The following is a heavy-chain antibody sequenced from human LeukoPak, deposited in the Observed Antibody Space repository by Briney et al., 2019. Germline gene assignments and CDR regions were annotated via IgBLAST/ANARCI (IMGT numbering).Heavy chain of an antibody. V-gene: IGHV3-21*01. J-gene: IGHJ4*02. CDR1: GFTFSSYS. CDR2: FGTRSTSI. Sequence: GGSLRLSCAASGFTFSSYSMNWVRQAPGKGLEWVSSFGTRSTSIYHAGSVKGRFAISRDNAKNLLYLQMNSLRAEDTALYYCAREVSEGFDFWGQGTLVTVSS. D-gene: IGHD3-22*01. CDR3: AREVSEGFDF.